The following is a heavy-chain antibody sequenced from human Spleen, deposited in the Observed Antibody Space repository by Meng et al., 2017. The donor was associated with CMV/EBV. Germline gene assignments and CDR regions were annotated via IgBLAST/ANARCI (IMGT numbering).Heavy chain of an antibody. V-gene: IGHV3-30*14. CDR3: ARAEGWFDP. J-gene: IGHJ5*02. CDR1: GFTLSNYA. Sequence: GESLKISCAASGFTLSNYALHWVRQAPGKGLEWVAFISYDGSKDYLADSVNGRFTVSRDNSKNTLYLQMNSLRAEDTAVYYCARAEGWFDPWGQGTLVTVSS. CDR2: ISYDGSKD.